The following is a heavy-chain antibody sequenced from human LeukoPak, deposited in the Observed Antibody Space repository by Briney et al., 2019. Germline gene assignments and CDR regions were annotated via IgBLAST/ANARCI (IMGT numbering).Heavy chain of an antibody. CDR1: GFTVSSNY. V-gene: IGHV3-53*01. CDR2: IYSGGST. CDR3: VRGFDGYFGFDL. D-gene: IGHD5-24*01. J-gene: IGHJ3*01. Sequence: GGSLRLSCAASGFTVSSNYMSWVRQAPGKGLEWVSVIYSGGSTYYADSVKGRFTISRDNGKNSMFVQMDSLRAEDTAVYYCVRGFDGYFGFDLWGRGTMVTVSS.